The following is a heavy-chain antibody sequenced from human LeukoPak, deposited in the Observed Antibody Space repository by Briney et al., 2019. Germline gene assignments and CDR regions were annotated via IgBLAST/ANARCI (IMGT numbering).Heavy chain of an antibody. Sequence: PSETLSLTCAVYGGSFSGYYWSWIRQPPGKGLEWIGEINHSGGTNYNPSLKSRVTISVDTSKNQFSLKLSSVTAADTAVYYCAKTNHSGSPRYAFENRGQGKIGNVSS. J-gene: IGHJ3*02. V-gene: IGHV4-34*01. CDR3: AKTNHSGSPRYAFEN. CDR2: INHSGGT. D-gene: IGHD1-26*01. CDR1: GGSFSGYY.